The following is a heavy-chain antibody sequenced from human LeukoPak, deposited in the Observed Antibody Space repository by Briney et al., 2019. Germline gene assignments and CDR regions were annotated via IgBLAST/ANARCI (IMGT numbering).Heavy chain of an antibody. D-gene: IGHD3-10*01. CDR1: GFTVSSNY. CDR2: IYSGGST. Sequence: PGGSLRLSCAASGFTVSSNYMSWVRQAPGKGLEWVSVIYSGGSTYYADSVKGRLTISRDNSKNTLYLQMNSLRVEDTAVYYCARALTYGSGIVGYYYYYYMDVWGKGTTVSVSS. CDR3: ARALTYGSGIVGYYYYYYMDV. V-gene: IGHV3-53*01. J-gene: IGHJ6*03.